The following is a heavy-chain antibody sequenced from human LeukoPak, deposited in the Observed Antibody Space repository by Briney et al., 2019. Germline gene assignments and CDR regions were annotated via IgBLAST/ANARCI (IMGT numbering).Heavy chain of an antibody. J-gene: IGHJ6*03. CDR2: MNPNSGNT. CDR3: ARDVPTGGSYYYYYMDV. D-gene: IGHD1-26*01. Sequence: ASVKVSCKTSGYTFTNYDINWVRQATGQGLEWMGWMNPNSGNTGYAQKFQGRVTMTRDMSTSTVYMELSSLRSEDTAVYYCARDVPTGGSYYYYYMDVWGKGTTVTVSS. CDR1: GYTFTNYD. V-gene: IGHV1-8*02.